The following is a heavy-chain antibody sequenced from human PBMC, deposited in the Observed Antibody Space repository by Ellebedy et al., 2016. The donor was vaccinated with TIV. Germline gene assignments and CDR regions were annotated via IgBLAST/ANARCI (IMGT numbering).Heavy chain of an antibody. V-gene: IGHV3-11*01. CDR2: ISIDRGAK. CDR3: ARFRYTSAWHLGHNGPDR. D-gene: IGHD6-19*01. J-gene: IGHJ5*02. CDR1: GFPFSDYY. Sequence: PGGSLRLSCAASGFPFSDYYMTWIRQAPGQGLEWISYISIDRGAKYYADSVKGRFTISRDNAAHSPYLQLNNLRADDTAVYYCARFRYTSAWHLGHNGPDRWGQGTLVSVSS.